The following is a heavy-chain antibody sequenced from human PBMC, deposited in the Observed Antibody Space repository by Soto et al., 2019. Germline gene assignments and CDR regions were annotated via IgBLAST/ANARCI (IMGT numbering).Heavy chain of an antibody. V-gene: IGHV1-69*13. J-gene: IGHJ6*02. CDR3: ARDIAAAGTGFYYYYGMDV. CDR2: IIPIFGTA. Sequence: ASVKVSCKASEGTFSSYAISWVRQAPGQGLEWMGGIIPIFGTANYAQKFQGRVTITADESTSTAYMELSSLRSEDTAVYYCARDIAAAGTGFYYYYGMDVWG. D-gene: IGHD6-13*01. CDR1: EGTFSSYA.